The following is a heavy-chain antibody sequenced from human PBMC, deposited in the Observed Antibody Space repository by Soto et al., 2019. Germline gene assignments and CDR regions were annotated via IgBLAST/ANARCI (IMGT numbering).Heavy chain of an antibody. D-gene: IGHD1-1*01. CDR3: ARLEPRSAWFDP. J-gene: IGHJ5*02. CDR1: GGSISSGDYY. Sequence: ASETLSLTXTVSGGSISSGDYYWSWIRQPPGKGLEWIGYIYYSGSTYYNPSLKSRVTISVDTSKNQFSLKLSSVTAADTAVYYCARLEPRSAWFDPWGQGTLVTVSS. V-gene: IGHV4-30-4*01. CDR2: IYYSGST.